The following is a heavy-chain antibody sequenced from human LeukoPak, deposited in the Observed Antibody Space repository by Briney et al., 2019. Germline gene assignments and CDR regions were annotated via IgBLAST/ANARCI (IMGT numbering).Heavy chain of an antibody. J-gene: IGHJ5*02. CDR3: ARGRIAARGNWFDP. Sequence: ASVKVSCKASGYTFTSYDINWVRQATGQGLEWMGWMNPNSGNTGYAQKFQGRVTMTRNTSISTAYTELSSLRSEDTAVYYCARGRIAARGNWFDPWGQGTLVTVSS. CDR2: MNPNSGNT. V-gene: IGHV1-8*01. D-gene: IGHD6-6*01. CDR1: GYTFTSYD.